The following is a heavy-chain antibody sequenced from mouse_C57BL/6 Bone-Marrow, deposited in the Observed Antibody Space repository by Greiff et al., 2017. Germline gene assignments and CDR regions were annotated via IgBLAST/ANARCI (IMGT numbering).Heavy chain of an antibody. CDR3: ARRKSYFYGSSPWFAY. V-gene: IGHV1-64*01. J-gene: IGHJ3*01. CDR1: GYTFTSYW. Sequence: VQLQQPGAELVKPGASVKLSCKASGYTFTSYWMHWVKQRPGQGLEWIGMIHPSSGSTNYNETFKSKATLTVDKSSSTAYMQLSSLTSEDSAVDYCARRKSYFYGSSPWFAYWGQGTLVTVSA. D-gene: IGHD1-1*01. CDR2: IHPSSGST.